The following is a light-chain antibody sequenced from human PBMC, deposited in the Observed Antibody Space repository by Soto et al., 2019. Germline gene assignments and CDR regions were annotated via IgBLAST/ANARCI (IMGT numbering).Light chain of an antibody. CDR2: EVN. CDR3: CSSVGSPNWV. V-gene: IGLV2-23*02. J-gene: IGLJ3*02. CDR1: SSDVGSCNC. Sequence: QSVLTQPASVSGSPGQSITISCTGTSSDVGSCNCVSWHQQHPGKAPTLMIYEVNKRPSGVSNRFSGSKSGNTASLTISGLQAEDEADYYCCSSVGSPNWVFGGGTKVTVL.